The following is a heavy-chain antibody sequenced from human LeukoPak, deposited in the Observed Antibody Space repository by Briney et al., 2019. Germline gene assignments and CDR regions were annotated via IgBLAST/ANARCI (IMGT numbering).Heavy chain of an antibody. J-gene: IGHJ6*04. V-gene: IGHV3-23*01. CDR2: ISGSGGST. D-gene: IGHD1-7*01. CDR3: AKWDWNFIGDV. CDR1: GFTFSTFV. Sequence: GGSLSLSCAPSGFTFSTFVMNWVRQAPGKGLEWVSAISGSGGSTYYADSVKGRFTISRDNSKNTLYLQMNSLRAEDTAVYYCAKWDWNFIGDVWGKGTTVTVSS.